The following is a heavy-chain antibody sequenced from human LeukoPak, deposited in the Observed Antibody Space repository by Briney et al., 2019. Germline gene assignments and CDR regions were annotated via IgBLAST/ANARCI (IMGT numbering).Heavy chain of an antibody. CDR1: GFTFSSYG. CDR2: ISYDGSNK. CDR3: AKDRSSYYFDY. V-gene: IGHV3-30*18. J-gene: IGHJ4*02. Sequence: GGSLRLSCAASGFTFSSYGMHWVRQAPGKGLEWVAVISYDGSNKYYADSVKGRFTISRDNSKNTLYLQMNSLRAEDTAVYYCAKDRSSYYFDYWGQGTQVTVSS.